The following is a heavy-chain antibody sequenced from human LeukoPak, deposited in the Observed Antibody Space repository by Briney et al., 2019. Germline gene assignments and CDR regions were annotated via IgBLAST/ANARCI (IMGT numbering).Heavy chain of an antibody. CDR1: GGSISSYY. Sequence: SETLSLTCTVSGGSISSYYWSWIRQPPGKGLEWIGYIYYSGSTNYNPSLKSRVTISVDTSKNQFSLKLSSVTAADTAVYYCARGTHDYSNYRGTLYYYYYMDVWGKGTTATVSS. V-gene: IGHV4-59*01. CDR2: IYYSGST. D-gene: IGHD4-11*01. CDR3: ARGTHDYSNYRGTLYYYYYMDV. J-gene: IGHJ6*03.